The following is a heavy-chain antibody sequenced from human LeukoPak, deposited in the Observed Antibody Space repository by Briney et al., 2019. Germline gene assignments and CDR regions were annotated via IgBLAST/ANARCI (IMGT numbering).Heavy chain of an antibody. CDR1: GYTFTGFY. J-gene: IGHJ2*01. V-gene: IGHV1-2*06. CDR3: ARPLTTSGWYFDL. Sequence: ASVKVSCKASGYTFTGFYIHWVRQAPGQGLEWMGRINPNSGGTNHAQKFQDRVTMTRDTSISTAYMELSSLRSDDTAIYYCARPLTTSGWYFDLWGRGTLVTVSS. D-gene: IGHD1-14*01. CDR2: INPNSGGT.